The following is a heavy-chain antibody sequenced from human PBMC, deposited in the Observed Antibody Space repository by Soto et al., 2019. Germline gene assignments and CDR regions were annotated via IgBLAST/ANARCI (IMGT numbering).Heavy chain of an antibody. CDR1: GFTFSDSY. CDR2: ISSSGSTI. V-gene: IGHV3-11*01. CDR3: ARGRVDIVATFYYYYGMDV. J-gene: IGHJ6*02. Sequence: GGSLRLSCAASGFTFSDSYMSWIRQGPGKGLEWVSYISSSGSTIYYADSVKGRFTISRDNAKNSLYLQMNSLRAEDTAVYYCARGRVDIVATFYYYYGMDVWGQGTTVTVSS. D-gene: IGHD5-12*01.